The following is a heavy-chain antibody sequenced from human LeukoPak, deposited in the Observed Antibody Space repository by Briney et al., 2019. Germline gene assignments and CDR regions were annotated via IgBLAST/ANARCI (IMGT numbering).Heavy chain of an antibody. CDR2: IYYSGST. CDR3: VRGSGTYYYDSSGYLNWFDP. V-gene: IGHV4-39*01. CDR1: GGSISSSGYY. J-gene: IGHJ5*02. Sequence: SETLSLTCAVSGGSISSSGYYWGWIRQPPGKGLEWIGSIYYSGSTYYNPSLKSRVTISVETSKNQFSLTLSSVTAADTALYYCVRGSGTYYYDSSGYLNWFDPWGQGTLVTVPS. D-gene: IGHD3-22*01.